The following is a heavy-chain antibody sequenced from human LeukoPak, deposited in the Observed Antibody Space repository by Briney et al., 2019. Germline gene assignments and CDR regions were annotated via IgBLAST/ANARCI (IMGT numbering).Heavy chain of an antibody. J-gene: IGHJ3*02. CDR2: ISYDGSNK. V-gene: IGHV3-30-3*01. CDR3: AREEALLDAFDI. Sequence: GGSLRLSCAASGFTFSSYAMHWVRQAPGKGLEWVAVISYDGSNKYYADSVKGRFTISRDNSKNTLYLQMNSLRAEDTAVYYCAREEALLDAFDIWGQGTMSPSLQ. CDR1: GFTFSSYA.